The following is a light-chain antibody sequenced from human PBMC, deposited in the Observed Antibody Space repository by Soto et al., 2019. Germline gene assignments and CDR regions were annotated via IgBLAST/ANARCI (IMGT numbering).Light chain of an antibody. CDR3: SSYGGNNNMI. Sequence: QSVLTQPPSASGSPGQSVTISCTGTSSDVGGYNYVSWHQQHPGKAPKLMIYEVSKRPSGVPDRFSGSKSGNTASLTVSGLQAEDEADYYCSSYGGNNNMIFGGGTKVTVL. J-gene: IGLJ2*01. CDR1: SSDVGGYNY. CDR2: EVS. V-gene: IGLV2-8*01.